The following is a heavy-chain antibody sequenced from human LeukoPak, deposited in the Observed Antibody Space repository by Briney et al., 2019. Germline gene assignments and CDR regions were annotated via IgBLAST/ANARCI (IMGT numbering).Heavy chain of an antibody. V-gene: IGHV3-23*01. D-gene: IGHD3-10*01. CDR1: GFTFSSYA. CDR2: ISGSGGGT. Sequence: GGSLRLSCAASGFTFSSYAMSWVRQAPGKGLEWVSAISGSGGGTYYADSVKGRFTISRDNSKNTLYLQMNSLRAEDTAVYYCAKDGVWFGELYFFDYWGQGTLVTVSS. CDR3: AKDGVWFGELYFFDY. J-gene: IGHJ4*02.